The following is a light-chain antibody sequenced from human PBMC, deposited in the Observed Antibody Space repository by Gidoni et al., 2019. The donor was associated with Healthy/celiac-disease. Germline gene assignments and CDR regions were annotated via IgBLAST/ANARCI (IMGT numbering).Light chain of an antibody. CDR3: YSAADNNV. V-gene: IGLV3-27*01. J-gene: IGLJ1*01. Sequence: SYELTQPASVSVSPGKTARITCSGDVLAKKYARWFQQKPGQAPVLVIYKDSERPSGIPERFSGSSSGTTVTLTISGAQVEDEADYYCYSAADNNVFGTGTKVTVL. CDR1: VLAKKY. CDR2: KDS.